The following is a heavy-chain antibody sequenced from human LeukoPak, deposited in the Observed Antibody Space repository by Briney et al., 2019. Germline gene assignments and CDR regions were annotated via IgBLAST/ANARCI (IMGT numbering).Heavy chain of an antibody. V-gene: IGHV4-59*08. J-gene: IGHJ2*01. CDR1: GDSIGTFH. CDR2: VQRSGRA. CDR3: ARHKVAESPFRGINTLWFFDL. D-gene: IGHD3-10*01. Sequence: PSETLCLTCTVSGDSIGTFHWSWIRQSPGKGLEWIAEVQRSGRATISDSLNSRVTISFDTSKEQFSLNVPSVTDADTAVYYCARHKVAESPFRGINTLWFFDLWARGTLVPVSS.